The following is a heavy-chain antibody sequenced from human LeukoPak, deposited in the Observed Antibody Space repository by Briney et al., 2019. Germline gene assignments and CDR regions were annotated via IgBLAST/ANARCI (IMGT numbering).Heavy chain of an antibody. CDR3: AGGGEMGTTAGKYYYYYMDV. V-gene: IGHV4-4*07. J-gene: IGHJ6*03. CDR1: GGSISSYY. CDR2: IYTSGST. D-gene: IGHD5-24*01. Sequence: PSETLSLTCTVSGGSISSYYWSWIRQPAGKGLEWIGRIYTSGSTNHNPSLKSRVTMSVETSKNQFSLKMSPVTAADPAVYYCAGGGEMGTTAGKYYYYYMDVWGKGTTVTVSS.